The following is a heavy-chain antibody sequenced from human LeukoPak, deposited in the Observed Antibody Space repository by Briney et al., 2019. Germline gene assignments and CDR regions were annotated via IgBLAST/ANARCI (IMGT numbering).Heavy chain of an antibody. CDR2: FYASGST. Sequence: PSETLSLTCTVSGGSISTYYWTWIRQPAGKGLEWIGRFYASGSTDYNPSLKSRVTMSVDTSKNQLSLKLSSVTAADAAVYYCARGSPINWNLFDYWGRGTLVTVSS. D-gene: IGHD1-20*01. J-gene: IGHJ4*02. CDR3: ARGSPINWNLFDY. CDR1: GGSISTYY. V-gene: IGHV4-4*07.